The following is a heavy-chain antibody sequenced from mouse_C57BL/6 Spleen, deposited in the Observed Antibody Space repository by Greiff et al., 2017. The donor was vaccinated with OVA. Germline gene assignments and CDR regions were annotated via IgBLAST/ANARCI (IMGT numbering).Heavy chain of an antibody. V-gene: IGHV1-53*01. CDR1: GYTFTSYW. CDR3: ARYYYGSSYGYFDY. J-gene: IGHJ2*01. D-gene: IGHD1-1*01. Sequence: QVQLKESGTELVKPGASVKLSCKASGYTFTSYWMHWVKQRPGQGLEWIGNINPSNGGTNYNEKFKSKATLTVDKSSSTAYMQLSSLTSEDSAVYYCARYYYGSSYGYFDYWGQGTTLTVSS. CDR2: INPSNGGT.